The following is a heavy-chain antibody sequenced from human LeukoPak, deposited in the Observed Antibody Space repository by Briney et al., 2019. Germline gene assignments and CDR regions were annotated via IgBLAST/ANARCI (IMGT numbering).Heavy chain of an antibody. V-gene: IGHV1-2*02. CDR3: ASMVDTAMVTSAFDI. J-gene: IGHJ3*02. CDR2: INPNSGGT. Sequence: ASVKVSCKASGYTFTGYYMHWVRQAPGQGLEWMGWINPNSGGTNYAQKFQGRVTMTRDTSISTAYMELSSLRSEDTAVYYCASMVDTAMVTSAFDIWGQGTMVTVSS. D-gene: IGHD5-18*01. CDR1: GYTFTGYY.